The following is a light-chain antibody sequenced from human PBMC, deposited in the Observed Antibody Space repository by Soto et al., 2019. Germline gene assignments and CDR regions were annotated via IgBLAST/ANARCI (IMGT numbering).Light chain of an antibody. CDR3: NSYASGNTVV. CDR2: DVS. CDR1: SSDVGGYNY. J-gene: IGLJ2*01. Sequence: QSVLTQPASVSGSPGQSITISCTGTSSDVGGYNYVSWYQQHPGKAPKLMIYDVSRRPSGVSNRFSGSKSGNTASLTISGLQAEDEADYYCNSYASGNTVVFGGGTKLTVL. V-gene: IGLV2-14*01.